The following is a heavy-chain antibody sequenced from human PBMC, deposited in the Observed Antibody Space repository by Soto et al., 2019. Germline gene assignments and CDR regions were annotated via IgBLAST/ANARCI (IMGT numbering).Heavy chain of an antibody. CDR3: AKAGVVGCSSTSCSNNFFDT. D-gene: IGHD2-2*01. V-gene: IGHV3-23*01. CDR2: ISGSGGST. J-gene: IGHJ5*02. Sequence: QTVGSLRLSCAASGFPFTTFAMSWVRQPPGKGLDWVSSISGSGGSTYYADSVKGRFTISRDNSKNTLYLQMNSLRAEDTAVYYCAKAGVVGCSSTSCSNNFFDTWGQGTLVTVSS. CDR1: GFPFTTFA.